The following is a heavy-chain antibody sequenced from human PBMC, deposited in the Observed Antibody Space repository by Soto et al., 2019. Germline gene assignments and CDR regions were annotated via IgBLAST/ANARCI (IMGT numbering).Heavy chain of an antibody. CDR3: ARPLYCSSTSCYYWFDP. D-gene: IGHD2-2*01. Sequence: SETLSLTCTVSGGSISSSSYYWGWIRQPPGKGLEWIGSIYYSGSTYYNPSLKSRVTLSVDTSKNQFSLKLSSVTAADTAVYYCARPLYCSSTSCYYWFDPWGQGTLVTVSS. V-gene: IGHV4-39*01. CDR1: GGSISSSSYY. J-gene: IGHJ5*02. CDR2: IYYSGST.